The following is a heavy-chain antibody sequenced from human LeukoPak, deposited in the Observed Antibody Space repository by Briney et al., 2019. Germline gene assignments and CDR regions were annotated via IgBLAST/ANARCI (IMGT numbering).Heavy chain of an antibody. Sequence: GASVTVSCKASGYTFTKYYMHWVRQAPGQGLGWMGIIDPSGGGTTYAQQFQGRVTMARDTSTTTVYMELSSLRSEDTAVYYCATWGSSSSPLPSMDVWGQGTTVIVSS. CDR1: GYTFTKYY. D-gene: IGHD6-13*01. CDR2: IDPSGGGT. V-gene: IGHV1-46*01. CDR3: ATWGSSSSPLPSMDV. J-gene: IGHJ6*02.